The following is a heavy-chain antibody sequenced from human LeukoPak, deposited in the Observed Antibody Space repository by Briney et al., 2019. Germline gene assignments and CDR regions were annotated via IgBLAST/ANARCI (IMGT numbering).Heavy chain of an antibody. V-gene: IGHV4-59*01. CDR1: GGSISSYY. CDR3: ARVPYYCSSTSCFGSGMDY. Sequence: SETLSLTCTVSGGSISSYYWIWIRQPPGKGLEWIGYIYYSGSTNYNPSLKSRVTISVDTSKNQFSLKLSSVTAADTAVYYCARVPYYCSSTSCFGSGMDYWGQGTLVTVSS. D-gene: IGHD2-2*01. CDR2: IYYSGST. J-gene: IGHJ4*02.